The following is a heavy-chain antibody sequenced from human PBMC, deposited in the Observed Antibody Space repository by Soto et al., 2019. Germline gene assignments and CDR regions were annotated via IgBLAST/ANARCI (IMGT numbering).Heavy chain of an antibody. J-gene: IGHJ3*02. CDR2: ISGSGGST. D-gene: IGHD3-9*01. CDR3: AKVREGEVGSYYDILTGYYKDAFDI. V-gene: IGHV3-23*01. CDR1: GFTFSSYA. Sequence: GGSLRLSCAASGFTFSSYAMSWVRQAPGKGLEWVSAISGSGGSTYYADSVKGRFTISRDNSKNTLYLQMNSLRAEDTAVYYCAKVREGEVGSYYDILTGYYKDAFDIWGQGTMVTVSS.